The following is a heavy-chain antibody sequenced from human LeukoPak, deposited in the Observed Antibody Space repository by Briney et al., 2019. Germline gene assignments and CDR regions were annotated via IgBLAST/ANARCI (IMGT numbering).Heavy chain of an antibody. J-gene: IGHJ5*02. CDR1: GITFSSYS. CDR2: LSSDNYTI. Sequence: GGSLRLSCAASGITFSSYSMNWVRQAPGKGLEWISYLSSDNYTIYYADSVKGRFIISRDNAKDSLYLQMNSLRAEDTAVYYCARVAADGGGFDPWGQGTLVTVSS. CDR3: ARVAADGGGFDP. D-gene: IGHD6-13*01. V-gene: IGHV3-48*01.